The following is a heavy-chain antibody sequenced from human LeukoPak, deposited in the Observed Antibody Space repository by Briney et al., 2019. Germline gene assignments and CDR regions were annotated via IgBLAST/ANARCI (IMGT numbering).Heavy chain of an antibody. CDR2: ISSGGSST. D-gene: IGHD3-9*01. CDR1: GFTFSSYR. Sequence: GGSLRLSCAASGFTFSSYRMNWVRQAPGKGLEWVSSISSGGSSTYYADSVKGRFTISRDNAKNTLYLQMNSLRAEDTAVYYCARGGDFLTLTTDYWGQGTLVTVSS. V-gene: IGHV3-21*01. CDR3: ARGGDFLTLTTDY. J-gene: IGHJ4*02.